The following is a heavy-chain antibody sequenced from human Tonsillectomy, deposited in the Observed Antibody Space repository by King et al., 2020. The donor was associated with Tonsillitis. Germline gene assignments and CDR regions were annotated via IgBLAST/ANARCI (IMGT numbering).Heavy chain of an antibody. CDR3: SRGWPYYYDSSGYYPSENAFDI. Sequence: QLQESGPGLVKPSETLSLTCTVSGGSISSSYWSWIRQPPGKGLQWIGDIYYSGSTNYNPSLKSRVTISVDTSKNQFSLKLSSVTAADTAVYYCSRGWPYYYDSSGYYPSENAFDIWGQGKMVTVSS. V-gene: IGHV4-59*08. J-gene: IGHJ3*02. CDR1: GGSISSSY. D-gene: IGHD3-22*01. CDR2: IYYSGST.